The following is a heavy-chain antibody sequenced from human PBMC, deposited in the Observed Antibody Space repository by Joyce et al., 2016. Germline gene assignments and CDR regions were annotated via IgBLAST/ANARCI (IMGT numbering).Heavy chain of an antibody. J-gene: IGHJ1*01. V-gene: IGHV2-5*02. D-gene: IGHD6-13*01. CDR1: GFSLSTSGVG. Sequence: QITLKESGPTLMKPTQTLTLTCTFSGFSLSTSGVGVGWIRQPPGKALEWLALIYWDDDKRYSPSLKSRLTITKDTSKNQVVLTMTNMDPVDTATYYCAQHGSSWSIAEYFQHWGQGTLVTVSS. CDR3: AQHGSSWSIAEYFQH. CDR2: IYWDDDK.